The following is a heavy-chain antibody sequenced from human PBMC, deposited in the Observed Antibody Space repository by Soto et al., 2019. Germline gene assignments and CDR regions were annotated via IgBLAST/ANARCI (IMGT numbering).Heavy chain of an antibody. CDR3: AKGPDSSSFLPTDAPGGN. CDR2: ISYDGSNK. Sequence: QVQLVESGGGVVQPGRSLRLSCAASGFTFSSYGMHWVRQAPGKGLEWVAVISYDGSNKYYADSVKGRFTISRDNSKNTLYLQMNSLRAEDTAVYYCAKGPDSSSFLPTDAPGGNWGQGTLVTVSS. V-gene: IGHV3-30*18. D-gene: IGHD6-6*01. CDR1: GFTFSSYG. J-gene: IGHJ4*02.